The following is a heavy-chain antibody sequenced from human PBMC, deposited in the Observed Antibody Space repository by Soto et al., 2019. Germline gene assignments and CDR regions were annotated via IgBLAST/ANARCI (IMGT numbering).Heavy chain of an antibody. CDR1: GGSISSSNW. J-gene: IGHJ6*02. D-gene: IGHD6-13*01. V-gene: IGHV4-4*02. Sequence: QVQLQESGPGLVKPSGTLSLTCAVSGGSISSSNWWSWVRQPPGKGLEWIGEIYHSGSTNYNPSLKSRVIISVDKSKNQFSLKLSSVTAADTAVYYCARDWRYSSSWYYYYGMDVWGQGTTVTVSS. CDR3: ARDWRYSSSWYYYYGMDV. CDR2: IYHSGST.